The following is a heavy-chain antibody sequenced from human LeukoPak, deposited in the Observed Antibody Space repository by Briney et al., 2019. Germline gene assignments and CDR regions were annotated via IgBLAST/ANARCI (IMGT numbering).Heavy chain of an antibody. J-gene: IGHJ6*03. V-gene: IGHV1-2*02. CDR3: ARGGYYDSSGYYEPFLKTYMDV. CDR2: INPNSGGT. CDR1: GYTFTGYY. Sequence: GASVKVSCKASGYTFTGYYMHWVRQAPGQGLEWMGWINPNSGGTNYAQKFQGRVTMTRDTSISTAYMELSRLRSDDTAVYYCARGGYYDSSGYYEPFLKTYMDVWGKGTTVTVSS. D-gene: IGHD3-22*01.